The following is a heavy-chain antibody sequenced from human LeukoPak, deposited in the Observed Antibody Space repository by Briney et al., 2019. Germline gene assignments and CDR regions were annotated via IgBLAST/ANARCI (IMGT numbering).Heavy chain of an antibody. CDR3: ARNSLAAAGLDY. CDR2: MYPGDSDT. Sequence: GESLKISCKVSGYSFTNYWIGWVRQMPGKGLEWMGSMYPGDSDTRYSPSFQGQVTLSADKSISTAYLHWSSLKASDTAMYYCARNSLAAAGLDYWGQGTLVTVSS. D-gene: IGHD6-13*01. V-gene: IGHV5-51*01. CDR1: GYSFTNYW. J-gene: IGHJ4*02.